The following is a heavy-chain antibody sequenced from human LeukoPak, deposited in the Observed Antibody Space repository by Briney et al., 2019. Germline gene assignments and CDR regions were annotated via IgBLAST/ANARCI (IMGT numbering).Heavy chain of an antibody. V-gene: IGHV3-21*01. Sequence: GGSLRLSCAASGFTFSSYSMNRVRQAPGKGLEWVSSISSSSSYIYYADSVKGRFTISRDNAKNSLYLQMNSLRAEDTAVYYCARERTSTTGAFDIWGQGTMVTVSS. CDR1: GFTFSSYS. CDR2: ISSSSSYI. CDR3: ARERTSTTGAFDI. D-gene: IGHD5/OR15-5a*01. J-gene: IGHJ3*02.